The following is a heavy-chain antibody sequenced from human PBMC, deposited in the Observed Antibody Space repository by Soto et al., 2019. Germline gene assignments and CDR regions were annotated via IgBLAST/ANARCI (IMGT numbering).Heavy chain of an antibody. CDR2: IKEDLSEM. V-gene: IGHV3-7*01. Sequence: PGGSLRLSCAASGFTFSNYWMTWVRQAPVNGLEFVAQIKEDLSEMFYVDSVKGRFTISRYNAKKSLYLQMNSLRAEETAVYYFARDRGYNAFDIWGQGTMVTVSS. J-gene: IGHJ3*02. CDR3: ARDRGYNAFDI. D-gene: IGHD5-18*01. CDR1: GFTFSNYW.